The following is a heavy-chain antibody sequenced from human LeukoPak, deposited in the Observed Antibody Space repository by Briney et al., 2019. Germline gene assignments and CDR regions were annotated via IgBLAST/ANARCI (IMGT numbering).Heavy chain of an antibody. J-gene: IGHJ6*03. CDR3: AKIGGYCSSTSCYKSYYYYMDV. CDR1: GLTFDDYA. Sequence: PGGSLRLSCAASGLTFDDYAMPWVRQAPGKGLEWVSLISGDGGSTYYADSVKGRFTISRHNSKNSLYLQMNSLRSEDTALYYCAKIGGYCSSTSCYKSYYYYMDVWGKGTTVTVSS. CDR2: ISGDGGST. V-gene: IGHV3-43*02. D-gene: IGHD2-2*02.